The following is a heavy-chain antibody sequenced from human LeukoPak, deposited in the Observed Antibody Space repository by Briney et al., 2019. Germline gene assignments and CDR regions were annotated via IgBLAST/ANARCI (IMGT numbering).Heavy chain of an antibody. D-gene: IGHD3-3*01. Sequence: SETLSLTCTVSGGSISAYYWNWIRQPTGKGLEWIGRIYTSGSANYNPSLKSRVTMSVDTSKNQFSLRLSSVTAADTAVYYCARGHYYDFWSGYYQGWFDPWGQGTLVTVSS. CDR2: IYTSGSA. J-gene: IGHJ5*02. V-gene: IGHV4-4*07. CDR3: ARGHYYDFWSGYYQGWFDP. CDR1: GGSISAYY.